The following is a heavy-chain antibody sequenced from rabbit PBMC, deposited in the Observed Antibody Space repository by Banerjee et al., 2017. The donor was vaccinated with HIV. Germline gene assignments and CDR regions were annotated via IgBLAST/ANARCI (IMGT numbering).Heavy chain of an antibody. CDR3: ARDLAGVIGWNFDL. V-gene: IGHV1S45*01. J-gene: IGHJ4*01. Sequence: QEQLEESGGDLVKPEGSLTLTCTASGFSFSSSYWISWVRQAPGKGLEWIACIYAGSSGSTYYASWAKGRFTISRTSSTTVALQMTSLTAADTATYFCARDLAGVIGWNFDLWGPGTLVTVS. D-gene: IGHD4-1*01. CDR2: IYAGSSGST. CDR1: GFSFSSSYW.